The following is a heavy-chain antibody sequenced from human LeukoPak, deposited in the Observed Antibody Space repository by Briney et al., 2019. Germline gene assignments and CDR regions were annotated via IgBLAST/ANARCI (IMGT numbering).Heavy chain of an antibody. CDR3: ARGRSGSYPRAFDI. Sequence: PSQTLSLTXTVSGGSISSGSYYWSWIRQPAGKGLEWIGRIYTSGSTNYNPSLKSRVTISVDTSKNQFSLKLSSVTAADTAVYYCARGRSGSYPRAFDIWGQGTMVTVSS. CDR2: IYTSGST. V-gene: IGHV4-61*02. CDR1: GGSISSGSYY. D-gene: IGHD1-26*01. J-gene: IGHJ3*02.